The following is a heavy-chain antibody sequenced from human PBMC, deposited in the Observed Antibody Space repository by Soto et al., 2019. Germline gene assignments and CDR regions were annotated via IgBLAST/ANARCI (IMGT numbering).Heavy chain of an antibody. CDR2: ISSSSSTI. CDR3: ARDLNYGLFDY. CDR1: CFTFSCYS. V-gene: IGHV3-48*01. Sequence: WGSLWPLCSVPCFTFSCYSLNWVRQAPGKGLEWVSYISSSSSTIYYADSVKGRFTISRDNAKNSLYLQMNSLRAEDTAVYYCARDLNYGLFDYWGQGTLVTVSS. J-gene: IGHJ4*02. D-gene: IGHD4-17*01.